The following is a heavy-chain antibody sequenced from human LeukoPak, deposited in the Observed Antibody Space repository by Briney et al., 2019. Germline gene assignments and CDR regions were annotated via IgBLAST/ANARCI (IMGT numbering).Heavy chain of an antibody. V-gene: IGHV3-7*01. CDR2: IKQDGSEK. D-gene: IGHD6-19*01. J-gene: IGHJ4*02. CDR3: GRRAVAGSIDY. Sequence: GGSLRLSCAASGFTFSSYWMSWVRQAPGKGLEWVANIKQDGSEKYYVDSVKGRFTISRDNAKNSLYLQMNSLTAEDTAVYYCGRRAVAGSIDYWGQGTLVTVSS. CDR1: GFTFSSYW.